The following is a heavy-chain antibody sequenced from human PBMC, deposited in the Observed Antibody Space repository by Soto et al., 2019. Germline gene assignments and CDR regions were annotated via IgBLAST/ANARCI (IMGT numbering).Heavy chain of an antibody. Sequence: QVQLVQSGAEVKKPGASVKVSCKASGYTFTSYGISWARQAPGQGLEWMGWISAYNGNTNYAQKLQGRVTMTTDTSTSTAYMELRSLRSDDTAVYYCARRADAEYSSSWYGIDYWGQGTLVTVSS. CDR2: ISAYNGNT. CDR3: ARRADAEYSSSWYGIDY. J-gene: IGHJ4*02. CDR1: GYTFTSYG. D-gene: IGHD6-13*01. V-gene: IGHV1-18*04.